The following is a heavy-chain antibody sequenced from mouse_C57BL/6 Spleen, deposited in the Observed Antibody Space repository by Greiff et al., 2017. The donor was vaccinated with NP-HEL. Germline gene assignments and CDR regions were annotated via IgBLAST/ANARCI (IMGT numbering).Heavy chain of an antibody. V-gene: IGHV5-9*01. Sequence: DVMLVESGGGLVKPGGSLKLSCAASGFTFSSYTMSWVRQTPEKRLEWVATISGGGGNTYYPDSVKGRFTISRDNAKNTLYLQMSSLRSEDTALYYCARARDGYYAMDYWGQGTSVTVSS. CDR2: ISGGGGNT. CDR3: ARARDGYYAMDY. CDR1: GFTFSSYT. D-gene: IGHD2-3*01. J-gene: IGHJ4*01.